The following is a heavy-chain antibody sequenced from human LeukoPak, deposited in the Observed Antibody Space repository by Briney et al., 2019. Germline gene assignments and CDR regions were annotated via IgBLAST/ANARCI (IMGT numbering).Heavy chain of an antibody. CDR1: GFTFSRNA. J-gene: IGHJ4*02. V-gene: IGHV3-30*18. CDR2: ISYDGSSE. D-gene: IGHD6-19*01. CDR3: AKDGIRVAGTSAWY. Sequence: PGTSLRLSCAASGFTFSRNAMHWVRQAPGKGLEWVALISYDGSSESYADSVKGRFTISRDNSKNTLYLQMNSLRAEDTAVYYCAKDGIRVAGTSAWYWGQGTQVTVPS.